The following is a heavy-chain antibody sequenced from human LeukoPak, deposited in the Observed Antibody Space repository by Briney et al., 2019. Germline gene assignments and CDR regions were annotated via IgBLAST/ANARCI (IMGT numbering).Heavy chain of an antibody. D-gene: IGHD3-10*01. CDR3: ARARLGDYYGSGSYVDY. V-gene: IGHV4-30-4*01. CDR1: GGSISSGDYY. CDR2: IYYSGST. J-gene: IGHJ4*02. Sequence: SETLSLTCTVSGGSISSGDYYWSWIRQPPAKGLEWIGYIYYSGSTYYNPSLKSRVTISVDTSKNQFSLKLSSVTAADTAVYYCARARLGDYYGSGSYVDYWGQGTLVTVSS.